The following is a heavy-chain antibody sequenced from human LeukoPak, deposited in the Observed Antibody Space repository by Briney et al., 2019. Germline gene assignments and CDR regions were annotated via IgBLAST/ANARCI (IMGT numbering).Heavy chain of an antibody. Sequence: RAGGSLRLSCAASGFTFSNYAMNWVRQTPGRGLEWVSAIHPSGDSTYYADSVKGRFTISRDNSKNTLYLQMNSLRAEDRALYFCAKAVSHSYFDFWGQGTLVTVSA. CDR3: AKAVSHSYFDF. J-gene: IGHJ4*02. V-gene: IGHV3-23*01. CDR1: GFTFSNYA. D-gene: IGHD6-19*01. CDR2: IHPSGDST.